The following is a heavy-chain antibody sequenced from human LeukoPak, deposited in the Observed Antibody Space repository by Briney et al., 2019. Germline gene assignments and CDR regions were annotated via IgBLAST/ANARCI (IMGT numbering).Heavy chain of an antibody. J-gene: IGHJ4*02. D-gene: IGHD5-24*01. V-gene: IGHV4-59*01. CDR1: GGSISSYY. CDR2: IYYSGSS. CDR3: ARVRSEMATIWD. Sequence: MPSETLSLTCTVSGGSISSYYWSWIRQPPGKGLEWIGYIYYSGSSNYNPSLKSRVTISVDTSKNQFSLKLSSVTAADTAVYYCARVRSEMATIWDWGQGTLVTVSS.